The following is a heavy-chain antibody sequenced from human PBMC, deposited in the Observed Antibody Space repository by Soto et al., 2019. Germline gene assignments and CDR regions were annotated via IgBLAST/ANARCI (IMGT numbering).Heavy chain of an antibody. CDR1: GDSISGPYF. V-gene: IGHV4-4*02. CDR2: VFHSGIA. CDR3: ARDGLETPDGYYNKWFDP. J-gene: IGHJ5*02. Sequence: QVLLVESGPGLVKPSETLTLTCAVSGDSISGPYFYNWVSQSPGKGLEWIGEVFHSGIANYNPSLKHRVTMSVDKSNNQFSLRLTSVTAADTAVYYCARDGLETPDGYYNKWFDPWGQGALVTVSS. D-gene: IGHD5-18*01.